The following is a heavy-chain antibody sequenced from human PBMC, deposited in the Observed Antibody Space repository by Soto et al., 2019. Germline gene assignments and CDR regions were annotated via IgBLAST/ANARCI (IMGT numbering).Heavy chain of an antibody. CDR3: VRDSHANSGYNYVTEYFQH. Sequence: QVQLVQSGAEVKKPGASVKVSCKASGYTFINYYMNWVRQAPGQRPEWMGIINPSGGSTSYAHELQGRLTITTDTYTSTVYMEVSSLRFDDTAVYYCVRDSHANSGYNYVTEYFQHWGQGSLVSVSS. CDR1: GYTFINYY. CDR2: INPSGGST. V-gene: IGHV1-46*03. D-gene: IGHD3-22*01. J-gene: IGHJ1*01.